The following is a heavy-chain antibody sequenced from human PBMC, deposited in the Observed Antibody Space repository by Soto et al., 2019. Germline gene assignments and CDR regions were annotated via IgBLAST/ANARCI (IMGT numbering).Heavy chain of an antibody. CDR1: DASISSSNW. CDR2: IYEGGST. Sequence: SETLSLTCAVSDASISSSNWWSWVRQPPGKGLEWIGEIYEGGSTNYNPSLKSRVVISVDKSKNQFSLKLSSVTAADTAVYYCARDYYRAAGTLLSLDPWGQGTLVTVSS. V-gene: IGHV4-4*02. J-gene: IGHJ5*02. CDR3: ARDYYRAAGTLLSLDP. D-gene: IGHD6-13*01.